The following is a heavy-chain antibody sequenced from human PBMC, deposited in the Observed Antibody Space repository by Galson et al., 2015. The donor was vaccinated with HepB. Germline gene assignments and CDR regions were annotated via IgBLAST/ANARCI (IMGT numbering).Heavy chain of an antibody. CDR3: AKSSRAWALYDGMDV. CDR1: GFTFSSYG. CDR2: ISYDGSNK. D-gene: IGHD6-6*01. V-gene: IGHV3-30*18. Sequence: LRLSCAASGFTFSSYGMHWVRQAPGKGLEWVAVISYDGSNKYYADSVKGRFTISRDNSKNTLYLQMNSLRAEDAAVYYCAKSSRAWALYDGMDVWGQGTTVTVSS. J-gene: IGHJ6*02.